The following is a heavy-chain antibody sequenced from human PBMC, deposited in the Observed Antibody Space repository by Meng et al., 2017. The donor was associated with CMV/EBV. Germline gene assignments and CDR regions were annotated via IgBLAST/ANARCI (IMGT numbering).Heavy chain of an antibody. V-gene: IGHV1-2*02. J-gene: IGHJ4*02. D-gene: IGHD6-19*01. CDR1: GFTFSDYY. Sequence: QGTLGQFGGERKEPGASVKVSCTTSGFTFSDYYIHWVRQAPGQGLEWMGWVNSNNDATNYARKYQGRVSMTRDTSISTAHMELSRLMSDDTAVYYCVRSSGWSLFDYWGQGTLVTVSS. CDR3: VRSSGWSLFDY. CDR2: VNSNNDAT.